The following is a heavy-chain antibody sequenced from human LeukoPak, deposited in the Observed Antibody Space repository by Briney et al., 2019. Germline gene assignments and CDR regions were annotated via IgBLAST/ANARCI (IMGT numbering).Heavy chain of an antibody. J-gene: IGHJ4*02. CDR3: ARTYYHDSSGYYSLFY. D-gene: IGHD3-22*01. V-gene: IGHV4-39*01. CDR1: GGSIRSSSYY. CDR2: MYYSGST. Sequence: PSETLSLTCTVSGGSIRSSSYYWGWIRQPPGKGPEWIGSMYYSGSTYYNPSLKSRVTISVDTSKNQFSLKLSSVTAADTAVYYCARTYYHDSSGYYSLFYWGQGTLVTVSS.